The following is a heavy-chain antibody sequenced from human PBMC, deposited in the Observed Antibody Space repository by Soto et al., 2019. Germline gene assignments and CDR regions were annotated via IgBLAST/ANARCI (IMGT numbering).Heavy chain of an antibody. CDR1: GFTFSSYA. CDR3: ARDLHPGQWLAFDY. Sequence: PGGSLRLSCAASGFTFSSYAMHWVRQAPGKGLEYVSTVTNNGGSTYYANSVKGRFTISRDNSKNTLYLQMGSLRAEDMAVYYCARDLHPGQWLAFDYWGQGTLVTV. CDR2: VTNNGGST. J-gene: IGHJ4*02. D-gene: IGHD6-19*01. V-gene: IGHV3-64*01.